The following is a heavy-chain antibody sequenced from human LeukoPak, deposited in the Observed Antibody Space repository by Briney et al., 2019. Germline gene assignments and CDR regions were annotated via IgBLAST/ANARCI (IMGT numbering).Heavy chain of an antibody. J-gene: IGHJ4*02. CDR2: IYSDGSST. V-gene: IGHV3-74*01. D-gene: IGHD6-19*01. Sequence: PGGSLRLSCAASGFTFSSYWMHWVRQAPGKGLVWVSRIYSDGSSTSYADSVKGRFTISRDNAKNTLYLQMNSLRAEDTAVYYCARDEAAAPSGIAVAGTNLDYWGQGTLVTVSS. CDR1: GFTFSSYW. CDR3: ARDEAAAPSGIAVAGTNLDY.